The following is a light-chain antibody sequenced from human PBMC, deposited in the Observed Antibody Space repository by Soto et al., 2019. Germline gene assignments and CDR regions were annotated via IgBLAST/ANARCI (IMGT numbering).Light chain of an antibody. V-gene: IGKV1-5*03. CDR3: QHYNSYSEA. CDR1: QTISSW. CDR2: KAS. J-gene: IGKJ1*01. Sequence: DIQMTQSPSTLSGSVGDRVTITCRASQTISSWLAWYQQKPGKAPKLLIYKASTLKSGVPSRFSGSGSETEFTLPISSRQPDDFATYYCQHYNSYSEAFGQGTKVELK.